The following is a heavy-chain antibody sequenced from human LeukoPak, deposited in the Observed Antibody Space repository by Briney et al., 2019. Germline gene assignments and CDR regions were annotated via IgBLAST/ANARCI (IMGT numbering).Heavy chain of an antibody. CDR2: ISGSGGST. V-gene: IGHV3-23*01. CDR1: GFTSSSYA. Sequence: GGSLRLSCAASGFTSSSYAMSWVRQAPGKGLEWVSAISGSGGSTYYADSVKGRFTISRDNSKNTLHLQMNSLRAEDTAVYYCAKKKGYNWNFVIDYFDYWGQGTLVTVSS. J-gene: IGHJ4*02. D-gene: IGHD1-7*01. CDR3: AKKKGYNWNFVIDYFDY.